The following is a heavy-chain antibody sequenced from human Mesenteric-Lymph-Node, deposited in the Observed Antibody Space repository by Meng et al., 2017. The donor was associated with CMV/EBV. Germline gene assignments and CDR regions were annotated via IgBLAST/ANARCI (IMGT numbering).Heavy chain of an antibody. CDR3: ARSLRGSGTENDY. CDR1: GSPFTGSW. D-gene: IGHD3-10*01. CDR2: VDPGNGDI. Sequence: KSPGSPFTGSWIYWVRQAPGHGLEWMGRVDPGNGDINYAQKFQDRVTMTRDTSISTVYMELSRLTSDDTAVYYCARSLRGSGTENDYWGQGTLVTVSS. J-gene: IGHJ4*02. V-gene: IGHV1-2*06.